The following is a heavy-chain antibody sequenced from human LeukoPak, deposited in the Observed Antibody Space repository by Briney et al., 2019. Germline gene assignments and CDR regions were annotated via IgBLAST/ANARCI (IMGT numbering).Heavy chain of an antibody. CDR2: IYTSGST. V-gene: IGHV4-4*07. CDR3: ARLKVADEWLPPNNWFDP. J-gene: IGHJ5*02. CDR1: GGSISSYY. D-gene: IGHD3-3*01. Sequence: PSETLSLTCTVSGGSISSYYWSWIRQPAGKGLEWIGRIYTSGSTNYNPSLKSRVTMSVDTSKNQFSLKLSSVTAADTAVYYCARLKVADEWLPPNNWFDPWGQGTLVTVSS.